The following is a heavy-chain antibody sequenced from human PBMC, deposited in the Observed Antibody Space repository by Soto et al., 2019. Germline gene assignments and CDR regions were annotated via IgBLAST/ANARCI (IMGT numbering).Heavy chain of an antibody. D-gene: IGHD1-26*01. CDR2: ISANNGNT. J-gene: IGHJ4*02. Sequence: QVQLVQSGAEVKKPGASVKVSCKASGYTFTSYGISWVRQAPGQGLEWMGWISANNGNTNYAQKSQGRVTMTTATSTSPAYMELRSLRSDDTAVYYCASDGRYSGSYGGYYFDSWGQGTLVTVSS. CDR1: GYTFTSYG. CDR3: ASDGRYSGSYGGYYFDS. V-gene: IGHV1-18*01.